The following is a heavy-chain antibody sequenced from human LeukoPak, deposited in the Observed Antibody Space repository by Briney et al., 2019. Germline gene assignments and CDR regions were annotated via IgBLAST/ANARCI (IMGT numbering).Heavy chain of an antibody. D-gene: IGHD3-3*01. CDR3: ARVGWRYDFWSGYSRHDAFDI. Sequence: ASVKVSCKASGYTFTSYYMHWVRQAPGQGLEWMGIINPSGGSTSYAQKFQGRVTITRNTSISTAYMELSSLRSEDTAVYYCARVGWRYDFWSGYSRHDAFDIWGQGTMVTVSS. CDR2: INPSGGST. CDR1: GYTFTSYY. V-gene: IGHV1-46*01. J-gene: IGHJ3*02.